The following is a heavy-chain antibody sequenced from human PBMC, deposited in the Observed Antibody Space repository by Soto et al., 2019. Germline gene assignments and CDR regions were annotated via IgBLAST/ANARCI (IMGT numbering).Heavy chain of an antibody. CDR3: ARGHYYDSSGYYPSFDY. D-gene: IGHD3-22*01. Sequence: GGSLRLSCAASGFTFSSYWMHWVRQAPGKGLVWVSLINSDGSSTSYADSVKGRFTISRDNSKNTLYLQMNSLRAEDTAVYFCARGHYYDSSGYYPSFDYWGQGTLVTVSS. V-gene: IGHV3-74*01. CDR1: GFTFSSYW. CDR2: INSDGSST. J-gene: IGHJ4*02.